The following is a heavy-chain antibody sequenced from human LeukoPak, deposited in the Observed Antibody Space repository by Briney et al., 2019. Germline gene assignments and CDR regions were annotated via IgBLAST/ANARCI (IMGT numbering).Heavy chain of an antibody. CDR3: ARDNGEAGRDY. D-gene: IGHD2-8*01. CDR2: IYTSGST. CDR1: GGSISSGSYY. V-gene: IGHV4-61*02. Sequence: PSETLSLTCTVSGGSISSGSYYWSWIRQPAGKGLEWIGRIYTSGSTNYNPSLKSRVTISVDTSKNQFSLKLSSVTAADTAVYYCARDNGEAGRDYWGQGTLVTVSS. J-gene: IGHJ4*02.